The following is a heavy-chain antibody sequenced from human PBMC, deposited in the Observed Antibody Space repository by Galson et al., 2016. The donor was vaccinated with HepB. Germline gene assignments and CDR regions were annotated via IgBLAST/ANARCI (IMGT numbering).Heavy chain of an antibody. V-gene: IGHV4-4*02. D-gene: IGHD2-8*02. CDR2: IYHSGDT. Sequence: SETLSLTCAVSGDSIGSDTNWWSWVRQPPGKGLEWIGEIYHSGDTNYNPSLKSRVTMSVDTSKSQFSLRLSSVTAADTALYFCARDCTGGTRKFARHDAFDIWGQGTMVTVS. CDR1: GDSIGSDTNW. J-gene: IGHJ3*02. CDR3: ARDCTGGTRKFARHDAFDI.